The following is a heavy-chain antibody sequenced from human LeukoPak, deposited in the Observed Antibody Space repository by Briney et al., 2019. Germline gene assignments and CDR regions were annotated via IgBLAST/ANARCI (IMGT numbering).Heavy chain of an antibody. CDR3: ARYCGGDCKPH. Sequence: GGSLRLSCAASGFTFNSFAMSGVRQAPGKGLEGVSVISGSGGSTYYADSVKGRFTISRDNAKNSLYLQMNSLRAEDTAVYYCARYCGGDCKPHWGQGTLVTVSS. J-gene: IGHJ4*02. D-gene: IGHD2-21*02. V-gene: IGHV3-23*01. CDR1: GFTFNSFA. CDR2: ISGSGGST.